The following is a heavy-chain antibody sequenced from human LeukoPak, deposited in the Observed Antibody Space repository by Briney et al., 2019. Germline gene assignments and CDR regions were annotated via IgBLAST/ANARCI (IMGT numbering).Heavy chain of an antibody. CDR1: GFTFSSYS. V-gene: IGHV3-21*01. J-gene: IGHJ4*02. Sequence: GGSLRLSCAASGFTFSSYSMNWVRLAPGKGLEWVSSISSSSSYIYYADSVKGRFTISRDNAKNSLYLQMNSLRAEDTAVYYCARDSSWPDTELDYWGQGTLVTVSS. CDR2: ISSSSSYI. CDR3: ARDSSWPDTELDY. D-gene: IGHD6-13*01.